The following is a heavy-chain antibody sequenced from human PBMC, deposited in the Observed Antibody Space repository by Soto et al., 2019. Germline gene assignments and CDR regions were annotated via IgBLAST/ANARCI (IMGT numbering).Heavy chain of an antibody. V-gene: IGHV1-69*01. CDR1: GGTFSSYA. CDR3: ARDGAGIVGATGLDY. D-gene: IGHD1-26*01. CDR2: IIPIFGTA. Sequence: QVQLVQSGAEVKKPGSSVKVSCKASGGTFSSYAISWVRQAPGQGLEWKGGIIPIFGTANYAQKFQGRVTITADESTSTAYMELSSLRSEDTAVYYCARDGAGIVGATGLDYWGQGTLVTVSS. J-gene: IGHJ4*02.